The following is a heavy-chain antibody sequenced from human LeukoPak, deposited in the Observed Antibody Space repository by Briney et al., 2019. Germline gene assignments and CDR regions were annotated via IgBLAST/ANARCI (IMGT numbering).Heavy chain of an antibody. J-gene: IGHJ4*02. CDR2: ISYDGSNK. CDR1: GFPFSSYG. D-gene: IGHD2-2*01. CDR3: AKGSPADY. V-gene: IGHV3-30*18. Sequence: PGGSLRLSCAASGFPFSSYGMRWARQAPGKGLEWVAVISYDGSNKYYADSVKGRFTISRDNSKNTLYLQMNSLRAEDTAVYYCAKGSPADYWGQGTLVTVSS.